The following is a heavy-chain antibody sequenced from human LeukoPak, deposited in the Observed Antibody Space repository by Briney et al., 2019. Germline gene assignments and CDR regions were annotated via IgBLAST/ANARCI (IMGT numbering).Heavy chain of an antibody. D-gene: IGHD6-6*01. CDR3: ASRGYSSSSGGGIDY. CDR2: IYTSGGT. J-gene: IGHJ4*02. V-gene: IGHV4-4*07. CDR1: GGSISSYY. Sequence: SETLPLTCTVSGGSISSYYWSWIRQPAGKGLEWIGRIYTSGGTNYNPSLKSRVTMSVDTSKNQFSLKLSSVTAADTAVYYCASRGYSSSSGGGIDYWGQGTLVTVSS.